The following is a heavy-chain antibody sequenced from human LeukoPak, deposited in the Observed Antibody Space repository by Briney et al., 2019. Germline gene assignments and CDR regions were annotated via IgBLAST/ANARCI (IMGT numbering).Heavy chain of an antibody. CDR1: GGSISSSY. J-gene: IGHJ2*01. CDR3: ARALRGRYWYFDL. Sequence: TSETLSLTCTVSGGSISSSYWSWIRQPPGKGLEWIGYIYYSGSTNYNPSLKSRVTISVDTSKNQFSLKLSSVTAADTAVYYCARALRGRYWYFDLWGRGTLVTVSS. CDR2: IYYSGST. V-gene: IGHV4-59*01.